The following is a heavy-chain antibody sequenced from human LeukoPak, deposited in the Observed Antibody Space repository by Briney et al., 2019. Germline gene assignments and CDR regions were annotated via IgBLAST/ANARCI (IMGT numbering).Heavy chain of an antibody. Sequence: GASVKVSCKASGYIFTSYAMHWVRQAPGQRLEWMGWINAGNGNTKYSQEFQGRVTMTRDTSISTAYMELSRLRSDDTAVYYCARSYSSGWSPVYYYYYMDVWGKGTTVTISS. CDR1: GYIFTSYA. J-gene: IGHJ6*03. CDR3: ARSYSSGWSPVYYYYYMDV. V-gene: IGHV1-3*01. D-gene: IGHD6-19*01. CDR2: INAGNGNT.